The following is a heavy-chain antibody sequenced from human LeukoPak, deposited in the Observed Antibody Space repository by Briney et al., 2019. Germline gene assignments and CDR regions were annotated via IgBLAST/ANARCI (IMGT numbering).Heavy chain of an antibody. CDR1: GFTFSTYN. D-gene: IGHD3-9*01. Sequence: GGSLRLSCAASGFTFSTYNMNWVRQAPGKGLEWVSYISSSGSTKYYADSVKGRFTISRDNVKNSLFLQMNSLSDEGTAVYYCARDFLTGYFDYWGQGTLVTVSS. V-gene: IGHV3-48*02. CDR2: ISSSGSTK. CDR3: ARDFLTGYFDY. J-gene: IGHJ4*02.